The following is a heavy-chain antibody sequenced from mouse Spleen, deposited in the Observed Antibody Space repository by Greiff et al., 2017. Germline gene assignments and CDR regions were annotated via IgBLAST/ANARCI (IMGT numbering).Heavy chain of an antibody. V-gene: IGHV5-17*01. Sequence: EVQGVESGGGLVKPGGSLKLSCAASGFTFSDYGMHWVRQAPEKGLEWVAYISSGSSTIYYADTVKGRFTISRDNAKNTLFLQMTSLRSEDTAMYYCARPYYDYLYYYAMDYWGQGTSVTVSS. CDR2: ISSGSSTI. D-gene: IGHD2-4*01. CDR1: GFTFSDYG. J-gene: IGHJ4*01. CDR3: ARPYYDYLYYYAMDY.